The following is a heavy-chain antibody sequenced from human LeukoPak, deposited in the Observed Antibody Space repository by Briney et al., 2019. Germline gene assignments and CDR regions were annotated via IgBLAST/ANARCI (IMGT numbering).Heavy chain of an antibody. CDR1: GFSFSSYW. CDR3: AREGITTTVFDY. V-gene: IGHV3-7*01. J-gene: IGHJ4*02. Sequence: GRSLRLSCAASGFSFSSYWMSWVRQAPGKGLEWVANIKQDGSEIYYVDSVKGRFTISRDNANNSLYLQMNSLRVEDTAAYYCAREGITTTVFDYWGQGTLVTVSS. D-gene: IGHD1-20*01. CDR2: IKQDGSEI.